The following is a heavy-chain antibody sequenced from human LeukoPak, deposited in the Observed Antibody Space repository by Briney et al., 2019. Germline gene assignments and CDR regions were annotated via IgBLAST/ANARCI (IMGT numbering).Heavy chain of an antibody. CDR3: ARENNYYDSSGLGYFDY. CDR1: GGSISSYY. J-gene: IGHJ4*02. V-gene: IGHV4-59*01. Sequence: SETLSLTCTVSGGSISSYYWSWIRQSPGKGLEWIGYIYYSGSTNYNPSLKSRVTISVDTSKNQFSLKLSSVTAADTAVYYCARENNYYDSSGLGYFDYWGQGTLVTVSS. CDR2: IYYSGST. D-gene: IGHD3-22*01.